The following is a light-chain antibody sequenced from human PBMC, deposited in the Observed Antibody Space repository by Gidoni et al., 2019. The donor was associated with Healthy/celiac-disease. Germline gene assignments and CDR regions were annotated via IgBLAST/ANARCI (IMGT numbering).Light chain of an antibody. Sequence: QSVLTQPPSTSGTTGQRVTISCSGSSSNIGSNTVNWYQQLPGTAPKLLSYSNNQRPSGVPDRVSGSKSGTSASLAISGLQSEDEADYYCAAWDDSLNGWVFGGGTKLTVL. V-gene: IGLV1-44*01. CDR1: SSNIGSNT. J-gene: IGLJ3*02. CDR2: SNN. CDR3: AAWDDSLNGWV.